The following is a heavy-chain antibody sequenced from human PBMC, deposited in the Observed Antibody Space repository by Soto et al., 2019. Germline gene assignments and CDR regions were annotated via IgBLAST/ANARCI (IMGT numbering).Heavy chain of an antibody. Sequence: PGGSLRLSCSASWFTVSNHYMTWVRQAPGKGLEWVSVIYSGGSRYYADSVKGRFAISRDHSKNTLYLQMNSLTAEDTAVYYCTRALPDFETTGHYIDYWGQGTLVTVSS. CDR3: TRALPDFETTGHYIDY. J-gene: IGHJ4*02. V-gene: IGHV3-53*01. D-gene: IGHD2-8*02. CDR2: IYSGGSR. CDR1: WFTVSNHY.